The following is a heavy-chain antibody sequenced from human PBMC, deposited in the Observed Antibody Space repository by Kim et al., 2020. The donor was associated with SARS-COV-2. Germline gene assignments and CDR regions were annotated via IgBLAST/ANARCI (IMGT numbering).Heavy chain of an antibody. CDR3: AREGPYYDILTGYLNWFDP. J-gene: IGHJ5*02. Sequence: SETLSLTCTVSGGSISSGSYYWSWIRQPAGKGLEWIGRIYTSGSTNYNPSLKSRVTISVDTSKNQFSLKLSSVTAADTAVYYCAREGPYYDILTGYLNWFDPWGQGTLVTVSS. D-gene: IGHD3-9*01. CDR2: IYTSGST. V-gene: IGHV4-61*02. CDR1: GGSISSGSYY.